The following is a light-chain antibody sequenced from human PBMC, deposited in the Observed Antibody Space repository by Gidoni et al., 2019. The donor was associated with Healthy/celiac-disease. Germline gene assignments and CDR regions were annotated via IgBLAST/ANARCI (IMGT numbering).Light chain of an antibody. Sequence: DIQMTQSPSSLSASVGDRVTITCRASQSISSYLNLYQQTPGKAPKLLIYAASSLQSGVPSRFRGSVSGTDFTLTFSRLQPEDFATYYCQQSYSTPLTCGGGTKVEIK. V-gene: IGKV1-39*01. CDR2: AAS. CDR3: QQSYSTPLT. J-gene: IGKJ4*01. CDR1: QSISSY.